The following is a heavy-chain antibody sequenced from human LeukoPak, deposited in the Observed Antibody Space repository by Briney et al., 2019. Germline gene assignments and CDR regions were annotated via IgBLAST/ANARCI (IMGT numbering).Heavy chain of an antibody. V-gene: IGHV3-21*01. CDR3: ASFGELPRFDY. CDR2: ISSRNSYI. J-gene: IGHJ4*02. D-gene: IGHD3-3*01. CDR1: GITFSSYS. Sequence: PGGSLRLSCAASGITFSSYSMNWVRQAPGKGLEWVSSISSRNSYIFYADSVKGRFTISRDNAKNSLYLQMNSLRAEDTAIYYCASFGELPRFDYWGQGTLVTISS.